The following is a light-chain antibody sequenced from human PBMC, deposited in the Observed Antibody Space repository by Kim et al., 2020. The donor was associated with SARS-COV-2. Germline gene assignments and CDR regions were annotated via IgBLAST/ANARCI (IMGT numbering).Light chain of an antibody. CDR1: QSLLHINGHNY. Sequence: DIVMTQSPLSLPVTPGEPASISCRSSQSLLHINGHNYLDWYLQKPGQSPQLLIYLGSSRASGVPDRFSGNGSGTDFTLKISRVEAEDVGIYYCMQALQTPRTFGQGTKLEI. J-gene: IGKJ2*01. CDR2: LGS. CDR3: MQALQTPRT. V-gene: IGKV2-28*01.